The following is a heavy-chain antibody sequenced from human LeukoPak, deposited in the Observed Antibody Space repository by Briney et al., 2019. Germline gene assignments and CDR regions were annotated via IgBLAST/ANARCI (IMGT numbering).Heavy chain of an antibody. CDR2: MYTSGST. Sequence: SETLSLTCSVPGGSISSYYWSWIRQPAGKGLEWIGRMYTSGSTDYNPSLKSRVTMSLDTSKNQFSLQLSSVTAADTVAYYCASLSSGSAFDMWGQGTMVTVSS. V-gene: IGHV4-4*07. D-gene: IGHD3-22*01. CDR1: GGSISSYY. J-gene: IGHJ3*02. CDR3: ASLSSGSAFDM.